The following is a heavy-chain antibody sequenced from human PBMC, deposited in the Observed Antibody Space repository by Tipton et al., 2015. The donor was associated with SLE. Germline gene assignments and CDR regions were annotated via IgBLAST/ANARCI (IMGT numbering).Heavy chain of an antibody. CDR3: AREQWLQSAPFDY. J-gene: IGHJ4*02. CDR2: FYYSGST. V-gene: IGHV4-59*11. D-gene: IGHD5-24*01. Sequence: TLSLTCTVSGGSISSHYWTWIRQPPGKGLEWIGYFYYSGSTNYNPSLKSRATISVDTSKNQFSLKLSSVTAADTAVYYCAREQWLQSAPFDYWGQGTLVTVSS. CDR1: GGSISSHY.